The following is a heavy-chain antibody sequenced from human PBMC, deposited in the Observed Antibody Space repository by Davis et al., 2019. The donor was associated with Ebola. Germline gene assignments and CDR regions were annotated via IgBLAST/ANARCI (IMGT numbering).Heavy chain of an antibody. V-gene: IGHV4-34*01. Sequence: MPGGSLRLSYAVYGGSFSGYYWSWIRQPPGKGLEWIGEINHSGSTNYNPSLKSRVTISVDTSKNQFSLKLSSVTAADTAVYYCARGRGQYYYDSSGYGTYYYGMDVWGQGTTVTVSS. CDR3: ARGRGQYYYDSSGYGTYYYGMDV. D-gene: IGHD3-22*01. CDR1: GGSFSGYY. CDR2: INHSGST. J-gene: IGHJ6*02.